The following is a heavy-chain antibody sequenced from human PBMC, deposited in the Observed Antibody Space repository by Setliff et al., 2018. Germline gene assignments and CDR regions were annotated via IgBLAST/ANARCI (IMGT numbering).Heavy chain of an antibody. CDR3: ARDLSTTVMTRSWYYCDY. J-gene: IGHJ4*02. Sequence: ASVKVSCKASGYTFATYGISWVRQAPGQGLEWMGWISPYNSNTNYAQNFQGRVTMTTDTSTSTAYMELRSLRSDDTAMYYCARDLSTTVMTRSWYYCDYWGQGTLVTVS. CDR2: ISPYNSNT. CDR1: GYTFATYG. D-gene: IGHD4-17*01. V-gene: IGHV1-18*01.